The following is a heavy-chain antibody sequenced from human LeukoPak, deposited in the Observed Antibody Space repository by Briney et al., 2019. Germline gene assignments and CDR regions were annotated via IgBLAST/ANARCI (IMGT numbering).Heavy chain of an antibody. Sequence: SETLSLTCTVSGGSISSYYWSWIRQPPGKGLEWIGYIYYSGSTNYNPSLKSRVTISVDTSKNQFSLKLSSVTAADTAVYYCARDLGGNHGMDVWGQGTTVTVSS. CDR2: IYYSGST. CDR1: GGSISSYY. D-gene: IGHD3-10*01. CDR3: ARDLGGNHGMDV. J-gene: IGHJ6*02. V-gene: IGHV4-59*01.